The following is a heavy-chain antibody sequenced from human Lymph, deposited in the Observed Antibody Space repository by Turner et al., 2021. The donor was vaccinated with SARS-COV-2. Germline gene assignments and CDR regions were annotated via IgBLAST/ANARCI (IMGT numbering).Heavy chain of an antibody. D-gene: IGHD1-26*01. Sequence: EVQLVESGGGLVQPGGSLRLSCAASGFTFSYSWMSWVRQAPGKGLEWVANIKQDGSEKYYVDSVKGRFTISRDNAKNSLFLQMNSLRAEDTAVYYCARMGSSSWYFDYWGQGTLVTVSS. CDR1: GFTFSYSW. V-gene: IGHV3-7*01. CDR2: IKQDGSEK. CDR3: ARMGSSSWYFDY. J-gene: IGHJ4*02.